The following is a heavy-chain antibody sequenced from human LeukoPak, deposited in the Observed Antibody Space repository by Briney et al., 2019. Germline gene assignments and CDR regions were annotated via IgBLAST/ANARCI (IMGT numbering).Heavy chain of an antibody. V-gene: IGHV3-30*02. J-gene: IGHJ4*02. CDR3: ARGWLLLGPPGY. CDR1: GFSFSGYG. D-gene: IGHD5-12*01. Sequence: GGSLRLSCAASGFSFSGYGMHWVRQAPGKGLEWVAFIRYDGSNEYYADSVKGRFTISRDNSKNTLYLQMNSLRAEDTAVYYCARGWLLLGPPGYWGQGTLVTVSS. CDR2: IRYDGSNE.